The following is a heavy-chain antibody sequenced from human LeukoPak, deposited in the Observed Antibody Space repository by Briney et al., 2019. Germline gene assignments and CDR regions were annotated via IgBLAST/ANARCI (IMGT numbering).Heavy chain of an antibody. Sequence: PSETLSLTCAVYGGSFSGYYWSWIRQPPGKGLEWIGEINHSGGTNYNPSLKSRVTISVDTSKNQFSLKLSSVTAADTAVYYCARGRSYYYDSRGDYWGQGTLVTVSS. CDR1: GGSFSGYY. CDR3: ARGRSYYYDSRGDY. J-gene: IGHJ4*02. V-gene: IGHV4-34*01. CDR2: INHSGGT. D-gene: IGHD3-22*01.